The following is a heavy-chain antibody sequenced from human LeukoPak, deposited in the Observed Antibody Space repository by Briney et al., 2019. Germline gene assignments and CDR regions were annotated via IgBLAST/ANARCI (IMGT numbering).Heavy chain of an antibody. V-gene: IGHV3-9*01. D-gene: IGHD1-26*01. Sequence: PGGSLRLSCAASGFNFDDYAMHWVRQAPGKGLEWVSGISWNSGSIGYADSVRGRFTISRDNANNSLYMQMNSLRPEDTALYFCAKDKVTSHSGSPGYFDLWGRATLVTVSS. J-gene: IGHJ2*01. CDR3: AKDKVTSHSGSPGYFDL. CDR1: GFNFDDYA. CDR2: ISWNSGSI.